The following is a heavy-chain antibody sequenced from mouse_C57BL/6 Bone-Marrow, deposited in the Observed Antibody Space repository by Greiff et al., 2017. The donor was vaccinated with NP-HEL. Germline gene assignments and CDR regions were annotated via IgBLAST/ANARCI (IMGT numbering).Heavy chain of an antibody. CDR1: GYTFTSYW. D-gene: IGHD1-1*01. J-gene: IGHJ2*01. V-gene: IGHV1-50*01. Sequence: QVQLKQPGAELVKPGASVKLSCKASGYTFTSYWMQWVKQRPGQGLEWIGEIDPSDSYTNYNQKFKGKATLTVDTSSSTAYMQLSSLTSEDSAVYYCARRTVVADDYWGQGTTLTVSS. CDR2: IDPSDSYT. CDR3: ARRTVVADDY.